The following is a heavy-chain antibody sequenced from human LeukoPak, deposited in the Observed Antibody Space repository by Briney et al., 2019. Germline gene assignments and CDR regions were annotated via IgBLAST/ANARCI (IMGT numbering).Heavy chain of an antibody. CDR2: VYPRNSDT. Sequence: GESLKISCEASGYTFTNSWIGWVRQMPGKGLEYMGIVYPRNSDTRYSPSFQGQVTISADKSIATAYLQWSSLKASDTAMYYCARGNHCGSTSCALDYWGQGTLVTVSS. V-gene: IGHV5-51*01. D-gene: IGHD2-2*01. CDR3: ARGNHCGSTSCALDY. J-gene: IGHJ4*02. CDR1: GYTFTNSW.